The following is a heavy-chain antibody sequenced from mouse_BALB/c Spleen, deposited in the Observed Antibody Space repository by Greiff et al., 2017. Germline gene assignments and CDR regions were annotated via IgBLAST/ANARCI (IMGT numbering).Heavy chain of an antibody. V-gene: IGHV14-1*02. CDR1: GFNIKDYY. CDR2: IDPENGNT. CDR3: ARDYYGSSYKFAY. Sequence: EVKLQESGAELVRPGALVKLSCKASGFNIKDYYMHWVKQRPEQGLEWIGWIDPENGNTIYDPKFQGKASITADTSSNTAYLQLSSLTSEDTAVYYCARDYYGSSYKFAYWGQGTLVSVSA. D-gene: IGHD1-1*01. J-gene: IGHJ3*01.